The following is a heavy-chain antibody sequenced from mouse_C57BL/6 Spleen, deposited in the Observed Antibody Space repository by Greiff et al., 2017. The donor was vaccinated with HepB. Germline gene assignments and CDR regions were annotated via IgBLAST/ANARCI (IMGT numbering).Heavy chain of an antibody. J-gene: IGHJ1*03. V-gene: IGHV3-6*01. D-gene: IGHD2-4*01. CDR2: ISYDGSN. CDR1: GYSITSGYY. CDR3: ARGGLRRRYFDV. Sequence: VQLKESGPGLVKPSQSLSLTCSVTGYSITSGYYWNWIRQFPGNKLEWMGYISYDGSNNYNPSLKNRISITRDTSKNQFFLKLNSVTTEDTATYYCARGGLRRRYFDVWGTGTTVTVS.